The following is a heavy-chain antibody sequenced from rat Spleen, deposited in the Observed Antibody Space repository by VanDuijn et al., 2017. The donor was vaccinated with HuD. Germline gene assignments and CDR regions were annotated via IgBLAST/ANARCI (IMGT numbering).Heavy chain of an antibody. CDR1: GFTFSDYY. J-gene: IGHJ2*01. V-gene: IGHV5-22*01. D-gene: IGHD1-1*01. CDR2: ISYEGSST. CDR3: ARHRGYSGPRDY. Sequence: EVQLVESGGGLVQPGRSMKLSCAASGFTFSDYYMAWVRQAPKKGLEWVASISYEGSSTYYGDSVKGRFTISRDNAKSTLYLQMNSLRSEDTATYYCARHRGYSGPRDYWGQGVMVTVSS.